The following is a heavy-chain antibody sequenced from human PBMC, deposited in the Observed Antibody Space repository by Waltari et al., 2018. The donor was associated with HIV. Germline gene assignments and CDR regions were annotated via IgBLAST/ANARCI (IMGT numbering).Heavy chain of an antibody. J-gene: IGHJ6*02. CDR3: ARGDQWGLFMDSYYGLDV. V-gene: IGHV3-7*01. CDR2: INQDATKK. CDR1: PVWVSRYW. D-gene: IGHD1-26*01. Sequence: EAHLVTSGGVAVRPGGSLRLFCYGSPVWVSRYWLVWVRQASGKGLEWVANINQDATKKNYADSVKGRFSVSRDNGKYSVFLEMNRLRVQDTAVYFCARGDQWGLFMDSYYGLDVWGRGTTVIVSS.